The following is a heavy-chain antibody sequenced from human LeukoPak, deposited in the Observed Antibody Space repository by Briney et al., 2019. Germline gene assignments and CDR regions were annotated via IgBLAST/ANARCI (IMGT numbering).Heavy chain of an antibody. Sequence: SVTVSCTASGGTFTIYAISWVRQAPGPGQEWMGRVIPILGIANYAQKFQGRVTITSDKSTSTAYMELSSLRSEDTAVYYCARVDTAMVIDYWGQGTLVTVSS. CDR2: VIPILGIA. CDR3: ARVDTAMVIDY. V-gene: IGHV1-69*04. D-gene: IGHD5-18*01. J-gene: IGHJ4*02. CDR1: GGTFTIYA.